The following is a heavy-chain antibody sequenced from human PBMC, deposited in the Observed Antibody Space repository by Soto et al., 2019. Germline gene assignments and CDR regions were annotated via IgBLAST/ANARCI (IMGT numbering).Heavy chain of an antibody. CDR1: GGSISSGDYY. J-gene: IGHJ6*03. Sequence: PSETLSLTCTVSGGSISSGDYYWSWIRQPPGKGLEWIGYIYYSGSTYYNPSLKSRVTISVDTSKNQFSLKMSSVTAADTAVYYCARVLRSLDYSYYYMDVWGKGTTVTVSS. CDR3: ARVLRSLDYSYYYMDV. CDR2: IYYSGST. V-gene: IGHV4-30-4*02. D-gene: IGHD3-16*01.